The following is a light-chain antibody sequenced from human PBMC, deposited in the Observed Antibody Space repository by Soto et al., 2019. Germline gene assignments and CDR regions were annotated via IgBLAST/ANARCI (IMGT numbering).Light chain of an antibody. CDR2: AAS. V-gene: IGKV1-39*01. CDR1: QSISSY. Sequence: DIQMTQSPSSLSASVGDRVTITCRASQSISSYLNWYQQKPGKAPKPLIYAASTLQSGVPSRFSGSGSGTDFTLTISCLQSEDFATYYCQQYYSYPLTFGGGTKV. J-gene: IGKJ4*01. CDR3: QQYYSYPLT.